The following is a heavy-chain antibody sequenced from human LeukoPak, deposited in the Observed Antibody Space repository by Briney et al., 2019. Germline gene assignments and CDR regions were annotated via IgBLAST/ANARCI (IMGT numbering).Heavy chain of an antibody. Sequence: GGSLRVSCAASGFTFSSYGMHWVRQASGKGLEWVGRIRSKANSYATAYAASVKGRFTISRDDSKNTAYLQMNSLKTEDTAVYYCTRTGLPMVRGVDNWFDPWGQGTLVTVSS. V-gene: IGHV3-73*01. CDR1: GFTFSSYG. D-gene: IGHD3-10*01. CDR3: TRTGLPMVRGVDNWFDP. CDR2: IRSKANSYAT. J-gene: IGHJ5*02.